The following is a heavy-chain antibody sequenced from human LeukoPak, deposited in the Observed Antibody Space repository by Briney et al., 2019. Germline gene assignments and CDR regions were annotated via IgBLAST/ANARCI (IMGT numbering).Heavy chain of an antibody. CDR3: ARDLLSYYDSSGYSSAFDI. CDR1: GFTFSSYS. Sequence: GGSLRLSCAASGFTFSSYSMNWVRQAPGKGLEWVSSISSSSSYIYYADSVKGRFTISRDNAKNSLCLQMNSLRAEDTAVYYCARDLLSYYDSSGYSSAFDIWGQGTMVTVSS. J-gene: IGHJ3*02. V-gene: IGHV3-21*01. D-gene: IGHD3-22*01. CDR2: ISSSSSYI.